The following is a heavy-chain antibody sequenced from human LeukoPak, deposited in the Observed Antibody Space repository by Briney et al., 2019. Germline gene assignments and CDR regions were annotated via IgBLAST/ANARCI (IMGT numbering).Heavy chain of an antibody. CDR1: GFTFDDYA. J-gene: IGHJ4*02. CDR2: ISGSGGST. CDR3: AKDRYYYDSSGYSSTFDY. D-gene: IGHD3-22*01. V-gene: IGHV3-23*01. Sequence: GGSLRLSCAASGFTFDDYAMHWVRQAPGKGLEWVSAISGSGGSTYYADSVKGRFTISRDNSKNTLYLQMNSLRAEDTAVYYCAKDRYYYDSSGYSSTFDYWGQGTLVTVSS.